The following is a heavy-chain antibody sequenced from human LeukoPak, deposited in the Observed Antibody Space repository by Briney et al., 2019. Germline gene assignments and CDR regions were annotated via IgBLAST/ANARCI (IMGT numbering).Heavy chain of an antibody. CDR3: ANFEGSSQAFHL. Sequence: GGSLRLSCAASGFTLSNYGMHWVRQAPGKGLEWVAFVRYDESTKFYADSVKGRFTISRDNSKTTLYLQMNSLRAEDTAVYYCANFEGSSQAFHLWGQGTLVTVSS. D-gene: IGHD6-13*01. CDR2: VRYDESTK. V-gene: IGHV3-30*02. J-gene: IGHJ3*01. CDR1: GFTLSNYG.